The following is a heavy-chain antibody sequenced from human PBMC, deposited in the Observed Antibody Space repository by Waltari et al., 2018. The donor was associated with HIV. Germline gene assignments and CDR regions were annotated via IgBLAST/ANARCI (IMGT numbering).Heavy chain of an antibody. Sequence: EVQLVESGGVVVQPGGSLRLSCAASGFTFDDYTMHWVRQAPGKGLEWVSLISWDGGSTYYADSVKGRFTISRDNSKNSLYLQMNSLRTEDTALYYCAKDMGGGNYYYYGMDVWGQGTTVTVSS. CDR1: GFTFDDYT. J-gene: IGHJ6*02. V-gene: IGHV3-43*01. D-gene: IGHD2-15*01. CDR2: ISWDGGST. CDR3: AKDMGGGNYYYYGMDV.